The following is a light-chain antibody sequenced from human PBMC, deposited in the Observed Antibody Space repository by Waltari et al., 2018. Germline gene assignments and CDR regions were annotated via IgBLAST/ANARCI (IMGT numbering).Light chain of an antibody. J-gene: IGLJ3*02. V-gene: IGLV1-44*01. CDR3: ATSDDGLPGWV. Sequence: QSVVTQPPSASGTPGQRVTISCSGSNSNSGSNSVNWYQHPPGAAPKLLIYGDSHRPSGVPDRFSGSKSDTSASLSISGLQSEDEADYYCATSDDGLPGWVFGGGTKLTVV. CDR1: NSNSGSNS. CDR2: GDS.